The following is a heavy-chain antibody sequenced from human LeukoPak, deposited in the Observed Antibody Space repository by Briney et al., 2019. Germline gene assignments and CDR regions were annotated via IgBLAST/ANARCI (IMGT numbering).Heavy chain of an antibody. CDR2: IGTDGDT. V-gene: IGHV3-13*01. CDR1: GFTFSSYD. J-gene: IGHJ4*02. Sequence: GGSLRLSCAASGFTFSSYDMHWVRQATGKGLEWVSAIGTDGDTFYPGSVKGRVTISRDNSKNSLYLQLNSLRAEDTAIYFCARVSRINSPYSSLRDWGQGTLVTVSS. D-gene: IGHD2-21*01. CDR3: ARVSRINSPYSSLRD.